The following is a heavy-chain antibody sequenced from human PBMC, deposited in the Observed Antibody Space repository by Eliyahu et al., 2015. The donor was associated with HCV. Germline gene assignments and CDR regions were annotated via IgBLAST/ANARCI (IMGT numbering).Heavy chain of an antibody. J-gene: IGHJ6*02. CDR2: INPNSGGT. V-gene: IGHV1-2*02. Sequence: QVQLVQSGAEVKKPGASVKVSCKASGYTFTGXXMXWVRQAPGQGLEWMGWINPNSGGTNYAQKFQGRVTMTRDTSISTAYMELSRLRSDDTAVYYCARGYCSGGSCITYYYYGMDVWGQGTTVTVSS. CDR3: ARGYCSGGSCITYYYYGMDV. D-gene: IGHD2-15*01. CDR1: GYTFTGXX.